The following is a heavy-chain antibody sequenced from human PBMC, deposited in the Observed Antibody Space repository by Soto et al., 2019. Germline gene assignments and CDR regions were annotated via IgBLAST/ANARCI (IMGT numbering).Heavy chain of an antibody. CDR1: GFTFSSYW. Sequence: EVQLVESGGGLVQPGGSLRLSCAASGFTFSSYWMHWVRQAPGKGLVWVSRINSDGSSTSYADSVKGRFTISRDNAKNPLYLQMNSLRAEDTAVYYCARKATSYYYLDVWGKGTTVTVSS. J-gene: IGHJ6*03. V-gene: IGHV3-74*01. D-gene: IGHD5-12*01. CDR2: INSDGSST. CDR3: ARKATSYYYLDV.